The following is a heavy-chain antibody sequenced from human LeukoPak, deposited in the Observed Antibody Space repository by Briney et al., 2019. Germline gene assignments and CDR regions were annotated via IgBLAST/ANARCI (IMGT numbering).Heavy chain of an antibody. CDR1: GGSISNYY. CDR2: IYYSGDT. CDR3: ASSHPLGSNNDYYTPFDY. J-gene: IGHJ4*02. Sequence: SEILSLTCTVSGGSISNYYWSWIRQPPGKGLEWIGYIYYSGDTNYNPSLKSRVTISVDTSKNQFSLKLTSVTAADTAVYYCASSHPLGSNNDYYTPFDYWGQGALVIVSS. V-gene: IGHV4-59*01. D-gene: IGHD3-3*01.